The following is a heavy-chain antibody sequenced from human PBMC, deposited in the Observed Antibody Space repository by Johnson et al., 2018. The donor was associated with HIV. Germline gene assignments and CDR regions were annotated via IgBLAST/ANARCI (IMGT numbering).Heavy chain of an antibody. CDR3: ARGTLAAFDI. D-gene: IGHD2-2*01. CDR2: VGTAGDT. J-gene: IGHJ3*02. V-gene: IGHV3-13*01. CDR1: GFTFSSYD. Sequence: VQLVESGGGVVRPGGSPRLSCAASGFTFSSYDMHWVRQATGKGLEWVAAVGTAGDTFYPGSVKGRFTISREDAKNSVYLQMNSLRAEDTAVYYCARGTLAAFDIWGQGTMVTVSS.